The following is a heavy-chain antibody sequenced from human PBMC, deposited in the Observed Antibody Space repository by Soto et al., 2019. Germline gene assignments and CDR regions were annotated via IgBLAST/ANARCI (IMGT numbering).Heavy chain of an antibody. Sequence: QVRLQESGPGLVQPSETLSLTCSIFGGSMSGYHWNWIRQTLGKGVEWIGYFHNSGSPTYSSSLKSRVTISVDKSEKQSSLRLTSVTAADTAVYWCARDPVDGYAFFDSWGQGVLVTVSS. D-gene: IGHD5-12*01. J-gene: IGHJ5*02. CDR1: GGSMSGYH. CDR3: ARDPVDGYAFFDS. CDR2: FHNSGSP. V-gene: IGHV4-59*01.